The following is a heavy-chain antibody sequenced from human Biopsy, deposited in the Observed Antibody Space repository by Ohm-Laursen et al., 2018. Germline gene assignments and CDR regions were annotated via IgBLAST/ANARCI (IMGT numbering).Heavy chain of an antibody. Sequence: SLRLSCTASGFTFSDFYMSWIRQAPGTGLEWISYISAAGPAMFYADSVRGRFTISRDNANNLLYLQMDSLRAKDTAVYYCARRRPIDYWGQGILVTVSS. CDR3: ARRRPIDY. J-gene: IGHJ4*02. V-gene: IGHV3-11*01. CDR2: ISAAGPAM. CDR1: GFTFSDFY.